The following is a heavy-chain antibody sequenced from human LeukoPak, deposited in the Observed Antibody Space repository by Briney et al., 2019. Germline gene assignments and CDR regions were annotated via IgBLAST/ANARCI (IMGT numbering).Heavy chain of an antibody. Sequence: SETLSLTCTVSGGSISGSYWSWIRQPPGKGLEWIAYMYNSGSTNYNPSLKSRVTISIDTSKNQFSLKLSSLTTADTAIYYCARGIESYGDYGYWGQGILVTVSS. V-gene: IGHV4-59*01. J-gene: IGHJ4*02. CDR1: GGSISGSY. D-gene: IGHD4-17*01. CDR2: MYNSGST. CDR3: ARGIESYGDYGY.